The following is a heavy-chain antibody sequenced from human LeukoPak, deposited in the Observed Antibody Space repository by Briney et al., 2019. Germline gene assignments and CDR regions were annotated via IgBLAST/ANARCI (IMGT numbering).Heavy chain of an antibody. CDR3: ARGGSYYYDSSGYYYPI. D-gene: IGHD3-22*01. CDR2: IYYSGST. Sequence: QSSETLSLTCTVSGGSISSYYWSWIRQPPGKGLEWIGYIYYSGSTNYNPSLKSRVTISVDTSKNQFSLKLSSVTAADTAVYYCARGGSYYYDSSGYYYPIWGQGTLVTVSS. J-gene: IGHJ4*02. V-gene: IGHV4-59*01. CDR1: GGSISSYY.